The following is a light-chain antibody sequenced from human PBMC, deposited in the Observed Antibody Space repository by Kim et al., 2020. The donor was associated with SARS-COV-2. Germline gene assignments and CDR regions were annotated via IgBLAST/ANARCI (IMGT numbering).Light chain of an antibody. V-gene: IGLV2-14*03. Sequence: GQSITISGTGTSSDVGSYNYVSWYQQHPGKAPKLMIYDVSNRPSGVSNRFSGSKSGNTASLTISGLQAEHEADYYCSSYTSSSTLVFGGGTQLTVL. CDR3: SSYTSSSTLV. J-gene: IGLJ3*02. CDR2: DVS. CDR1: SSDVGSYNY.